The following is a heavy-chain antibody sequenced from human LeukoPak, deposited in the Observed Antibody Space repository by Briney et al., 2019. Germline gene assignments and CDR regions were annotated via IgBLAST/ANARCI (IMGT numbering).Heavy chain of an antibody. CDR3: ARDYSSSSTFDS. D-gene: IGHD6-13*01. V-gene: IGHV3-74*01. CDR2: INTDGRST. CDR1: GFTFSSHW. J-gene: IGHJ4*02. Sequence: GRSLRLSCAASGFTFSSHWMHWVRQGPGKGLVWVSRINTDGRSTSYADSVKGRFTISRDNAKNTLYLQMNSLRDEDTAIYYCARDYSSSSTFDSWGQGTLVTVSS.